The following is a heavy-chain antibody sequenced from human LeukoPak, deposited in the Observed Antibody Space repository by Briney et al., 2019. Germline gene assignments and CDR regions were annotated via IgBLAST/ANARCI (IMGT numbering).Heavy chain of an antibody. CDR1: GFTFSYYT. V-gene: IGHV3-53*01. D-gene: IGHD4-17*01. CDR3: ASPSSYGDFAPFYYGMDV. CDR2: IYSGGST. Sequence: PGGSLRLSCAASGFTFSYYTMHWVRQAPGKGLEWVSVIYSGGSTYYADSVNGRFTISRDNSKNTLYLQMISLRAEDTAVYYCASPSSYGDFAPFYYGMDVWGQGTTVTVSS. J-gene: IGHJ6*02.